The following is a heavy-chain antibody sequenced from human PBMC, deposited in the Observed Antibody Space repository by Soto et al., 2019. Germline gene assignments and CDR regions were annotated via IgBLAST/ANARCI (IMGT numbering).Heavy chain of an antibody. CDR3: ARDGRRYCSSTSCSSYFDS. D-gene: IGHD2-2*01. CDR1: GGSISSGGYY. CDR2: IYYSGST. V-gene: IGHV4-31*03. Sequence: SETLSLTCTVSGGSISSGGYYWSWTRQHPGKGLEWIGYIYYSGSTYYNPSLKSRVTISVDTSKNQFSLKLSSVTAADTAVYYCARDGRRYCSSTSCSSYFDSWGQGALVTVSS. J-gene: IGHJ4*02.